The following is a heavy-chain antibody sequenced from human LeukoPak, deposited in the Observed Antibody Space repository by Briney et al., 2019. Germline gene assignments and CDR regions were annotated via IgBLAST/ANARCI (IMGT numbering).Heavy chain of an antibody. V-gene: IGHV1-69*04. CDR1: GGTFSSYA. CDR3: ARGGGSSPSDYYYGMDV. D-gene: IGHD6-6*01. CDR2: IIPILGIA. J-gene: IGHJ6*02. Sequence: ASVKVSCKASGGTFSSYAISWVRQAPGQGLEWMGRIIPILGIANYAQKFQGRVTITADKSTSTAYMELSSLRSEDTAVYYCARGGGSSPSDYYYGMDVWGQGTTVTVSS.